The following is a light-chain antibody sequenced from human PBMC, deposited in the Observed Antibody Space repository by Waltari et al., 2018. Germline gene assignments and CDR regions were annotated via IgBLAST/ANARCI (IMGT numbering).Light chain of an antibody. J-gene: IGKJ5*01. CDR1: QAIRNS. CDR3: QHYDSLPPT. CDR2: DAS. Sequence: DIQMTQSPSSLSASVGDRVTITCQASQAIRNSLNWYQQKPGKAPKLLIYDASNLQTGGPSRFSGSGSGTDCNFTISRLQPEDFAQYYWQHYDSLPPTFGQGTRLDIK. V-gene: IGKV1-33*01.